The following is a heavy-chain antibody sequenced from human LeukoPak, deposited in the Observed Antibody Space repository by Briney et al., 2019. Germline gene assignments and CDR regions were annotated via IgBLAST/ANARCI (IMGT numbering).Heavy chain of an antibody. J-gene: IGHJ3*02. Sequence: ASVKVSCKASGGTFSSYAISWVRQAPGQGLEWMGWISAYNGNTNYAQKLQGRVTMTTDTSTSTAYMELRSLRSDDTAVYYCAREVVDYYDSSGSHDAFDIWGQGTMVTVSS. CDR1: GGTFSSYA. D-gene: IGHD3-22*01. CDR2: ISAYNGNT. CDR3: AREVVDYYDSSGSHDAFDI. V-gene: IGHV1-18*01.